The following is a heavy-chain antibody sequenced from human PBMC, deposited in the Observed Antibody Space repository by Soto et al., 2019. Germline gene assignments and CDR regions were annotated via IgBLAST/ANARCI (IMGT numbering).Heavy chain of an antibody. CDR1: GFTFSSYE. Sequence: EVQLVESGGGLVQPGGSLRLSCAASGFTFSSYEMNWVRQAPGKGLEWGSYISSSGSIIYYADSVKGRFTISRDNAKNSLDLQMNSLRAEDTAVYYCARGVLYYYDSSGYPHWFDPWCQGTLVTVS. CDR3: ARGVLYYYDSSGYPHWFDP. D-gene: IGHD3-22*01. CDR2: ISSSGSII. J-gene: IGHJ5*02. V-gene: IGHV3-48*03.